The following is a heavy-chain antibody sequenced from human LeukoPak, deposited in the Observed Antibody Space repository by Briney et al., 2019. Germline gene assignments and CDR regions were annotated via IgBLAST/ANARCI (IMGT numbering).Heavy chain of an antibody. Sequence: QPGGSLRLSCAASGFTFSTYTMHWVRQAPGKGLEYVSAISSNGGSKYYANSVKGRFTISRDNSKNTLYLQMGSLRAEDMAVYHCARVGPVDDSGDYAHDYWGQGTLVTVSS. V-gene: IGHV3-64*01. J-gene: IGHJ4*02. CDR3: ARVGPVDDSGDYAHDY. CDR1: GFTFSTYT. CDR2: ISSNGGSK. D-gene: IGHD4-17*01.